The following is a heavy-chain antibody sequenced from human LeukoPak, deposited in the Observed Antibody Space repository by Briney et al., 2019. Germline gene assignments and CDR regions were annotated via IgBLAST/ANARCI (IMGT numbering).Heavy chain of an antibody. CDR1: GGSISSYY. Sequence: SETLSLTCTVSGGSISSYYWSWIRQPPGKGLEWIGYIYYSGSTNYNPSLKSRVTISVDTSKNQFSLKLSSVTAADTAVYYCARDNYDILTGGWNYGMDVWGQGTTVTVSS. J-gene: IGHJ6*02. CDR3: ARDNYDILTGGWNYGMDV. D-gene: IGHD3-9*01. CDR2: IYYSGST. V-gene: IGHV4-59*01.